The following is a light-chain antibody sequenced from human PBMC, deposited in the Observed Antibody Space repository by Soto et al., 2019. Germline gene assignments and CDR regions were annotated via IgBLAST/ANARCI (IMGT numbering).Light chain of an antibody. CDR1: ESISTW. J-gene: IGKJ1*01. Sequence: DIQMTQSPSSLPASLDDRFTIICGASESISTWLAWHQQPPGKAPQLLIYGDSSLESGVPPSISGDASATEFPTTISRLHRDFFGIYYCQQYSRSWTFGQGTKVDIK. V-gene: IGKV1-5*02. CDR2: GDS. CDR3: QQYSRSWT.